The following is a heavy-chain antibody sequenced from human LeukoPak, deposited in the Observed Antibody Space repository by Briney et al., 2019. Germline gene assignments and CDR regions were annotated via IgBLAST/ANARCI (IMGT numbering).Heavy chain of an antibody. V-gene: IGHV1-18*01. D-gene: IGHD3-16*01. CDR3: ATATGTWGHDGFDI. CDR2: ISGSRSNT. J-gene: IGHJ3*02. CDR1: GYTFMSHG. Sequence: GASVKVSCKAYGYTFMSHGISWVRQAPGQGLEWMGWISGSRSNTNYAQRLKGRVTMTTDTSTTTPYIELRSLRSAATAVYYCATATGTWGHDGFDIWGQGTMVTVSS.